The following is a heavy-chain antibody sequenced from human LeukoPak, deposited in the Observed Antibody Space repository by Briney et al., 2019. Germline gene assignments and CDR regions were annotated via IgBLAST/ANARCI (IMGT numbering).Heavy chain of an antibody. CDR3: ARRPSGYSGYDPHFFDY. D-gene: IGHD5-12*01. CDR2: IYYSGST. V-gene: IGHV4-39*01. Sequence: WIRQPPGKGLEWIGSIYYSGSTYYNPSLRSRVTISVDTSKNQFSLKLSSVTAADTAVYYCARRPSGYSGYDPHFFDYWGQGTLVTVSS. J-gene: IGHJ4*02.